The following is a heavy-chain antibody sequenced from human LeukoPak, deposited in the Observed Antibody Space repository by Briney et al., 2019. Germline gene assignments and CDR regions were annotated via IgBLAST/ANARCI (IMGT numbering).Heavy chain of an antibody. J-gene: IGHJ4*02. D-gene: IGHD6-19*01. CDR2: FDPGDGET. CDR1: GYTLTELS. CDR3: ATGSSGWYRAPSSFDY. V-gene: IGHV1-24*01. Sequence: ASVKVSCKVSGYTLTELSMHWVRQAPGKGLEWMGGFDPGDGETIYAQKFQGRVTMTEDTSTDTAYMELSSLRSEDTAVYYCATGSSGWYRAPSSFDYWGQGTLVTVSS.